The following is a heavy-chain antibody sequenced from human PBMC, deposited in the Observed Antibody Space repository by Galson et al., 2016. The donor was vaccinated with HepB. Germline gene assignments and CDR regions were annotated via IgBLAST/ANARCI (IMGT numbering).Heavy chain of an antibody. J-gene: IGHJ5*02. V-gene: IGHV3-7*01. Sequence: SLRLSCAPSGFTFSSYWMTWVRQAPGKGLEWVATINQDGIEKYYVGSVEGRFTISRDNAKKSLYLQMDSLRAEDTAVYYCARSGEPSWGQGTLVTVSS. CDR3: ARSGEPS. CDR2: INQDGIEK. D-gene: IGHD4-17*01. CDR1: GFTFSSYW.